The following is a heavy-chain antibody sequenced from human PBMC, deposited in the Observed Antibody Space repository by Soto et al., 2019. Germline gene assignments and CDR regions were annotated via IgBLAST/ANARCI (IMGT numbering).Heavy chain of an antibody. CDR3: ASGIVVVVAADDAFDI. CDR1: GYTFTSYD. CDR2: MNPNSGNT. J-gene: IGHJ3*02. V-gene: IGHV1-8*01. D-gene: IGHD2-15*01. Sequence: ASVKVSCKASGYTFTSYDINWVRQATGQGLEWMGWMNPNSGNTGYAQKFQGRVTMTRNTSISTAYMELSSLRSEDTAVYYCASGIVVVVAADDAFDIWGQGTMVTVSS.